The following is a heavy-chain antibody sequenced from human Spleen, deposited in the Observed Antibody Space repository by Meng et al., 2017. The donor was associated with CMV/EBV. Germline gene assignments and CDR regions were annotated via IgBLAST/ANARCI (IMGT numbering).Heavy chain of an antibody. CDR1: GGTFSRYA. J-gene: IGHJ4*02. V-gene: IGHV1-69*05. D-gene: IGHD3-16*01. CDR3: ARGRRGQWGVNYFDS. CDR2: IVPIFGIA. Sequence: SVKVSCKASGGTFSRYAFSWVRQAPGQGLEWLGGIVPIFGIASYAQKFQGRVTITTDESTNTAYMELSSLRSEDSAVYYCARGRRGQWGVNYFDSWGQGTLVTVSS.